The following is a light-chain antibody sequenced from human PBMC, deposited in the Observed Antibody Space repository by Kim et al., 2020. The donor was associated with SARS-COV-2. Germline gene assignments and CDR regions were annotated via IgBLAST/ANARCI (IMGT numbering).Light chain of an antibody. J-gene: IGKJ4*01. CDR1: QSVSSY. CDR3: QQRSNWPWLP. CDR2: DAS. Sequence: EIVLTQSPATLSLSPGERATLSCRASQSVSSYLAWYQQKPGQAPRLLIYDASNRATGIPARFSGSGSGTDFTLTISSLEPEDFAVYYCQQRSNWPWLPFGGGTKVDIK. V-gene: IGKV3-11*01.